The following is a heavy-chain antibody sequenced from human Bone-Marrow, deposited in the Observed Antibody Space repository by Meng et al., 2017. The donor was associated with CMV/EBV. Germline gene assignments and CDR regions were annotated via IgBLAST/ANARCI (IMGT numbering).Heavy chain of an antibody. D-gene: IGHD6-25*01. Sequence: GESLKISCAASGFTFSSYWMHWVRQAPGKGLVWVSRINSDGSSTSYADSVKGRFAISRDNAKNTLYLQMNMLRAEDTAVYFCARAGGLNGFDPWGQGTLVTVSS. J-gene: IGHJ5*02. CDR3: ARAGGLNGFDP. CDR1: GFTFSSYW. CDR2: INSDGSST. V-gene: IGHV3-74*01.